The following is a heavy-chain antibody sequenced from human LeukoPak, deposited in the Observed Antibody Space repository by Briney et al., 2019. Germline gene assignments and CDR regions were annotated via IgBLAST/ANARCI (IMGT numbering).Heavy chain of an antibody. J-gene: IGHJ4*02. D-gene: IGHD4-23*01. CDR3: AKSGTPRSTVVTSDY. Sequence: PGGSLRLSCTASGFTFSSYAMSWVRQAPGKGLEWVSAISDSARSTYYADSVKGRFTISRDNSKNTLYLQMNSLRAEDTAVYYCAKSGTPRSTVVTSDYWGQGTLVTVSS. CDR2: ISDSARST. V-gene: IGHV3-23*01. CDR1: GFTFSSYA.